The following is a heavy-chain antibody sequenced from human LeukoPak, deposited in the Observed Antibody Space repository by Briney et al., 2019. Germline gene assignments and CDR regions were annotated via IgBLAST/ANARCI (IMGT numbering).Heavy chain of an antibody. V-gene: IGHV4-39*01. Sequence: SETLSLTCTVSGGSISSSSYYWGWIRQPPGKGLEWIGSIYYSGSTYYNPSLKSRVTISVDTSKNQFSLKLSSVTAADTAVYYCARLGGVGQYFDWLFPPHMDVWGKGTTVTVSS. CDR3: ARLGGVGQYFDWLFPPHMDV. CDR1: GGSISSSSYY. D-gene: IGHD3-9*01. J-gene: IGHJ6*03. CDR2: IYYSGST.